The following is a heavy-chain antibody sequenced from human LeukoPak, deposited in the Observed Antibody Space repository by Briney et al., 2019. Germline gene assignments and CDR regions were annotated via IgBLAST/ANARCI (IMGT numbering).Heavy chain of an antibody. CDR1: GFTFSSYA. CDR2: ISSSGGST. J-gene: IGHJ3*02. V-gene: IGHV3-23*01. Sequence: GGSLRLSCAASGFTFSSYAMSWVRQAPGKGLEWVSAISSSGGSTYYADSVKGRFTISRDNSKNTLYLQMNRLSAEDTAVYLCARGGGWITMVRGVRSDAFDIWGQGTMVTVSS. D-gene: IGHD3-10*01. CDR3: ARGGGWITMVRGVRSDAFDI.